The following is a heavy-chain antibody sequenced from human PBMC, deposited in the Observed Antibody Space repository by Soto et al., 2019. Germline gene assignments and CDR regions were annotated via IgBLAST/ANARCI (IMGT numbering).Heavy chain of an antibody. CDR1: GGTFSSYA. CDR3: ARAGVVVVPAAIPYYYYYYGMDV. V-gene: IGHV1-69*01. Sequence: QVQLVQSGAEVKKPGSSVKVSCKASGGTFSSYAISWVRQSPGQGLEWMGGISPIFGTANYAQKFQGRVTISADESTSTAYMELSSLRSEDTAVYYCARAGVVVVPAAIPYYYYYYGMDVWGQGTTVTVSS. J-gene: IGHJ6*02. CDR2: ISPIFGTA. D-gene: IGHD2-2*01.